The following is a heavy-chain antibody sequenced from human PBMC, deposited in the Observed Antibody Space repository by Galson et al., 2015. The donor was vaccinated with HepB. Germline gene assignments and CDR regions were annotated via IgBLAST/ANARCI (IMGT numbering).Heavy chain of an antibody. Sequence: AVYGGSFSGYYWSWIRQPPGKGLEWIGEINHSGSTNYNPSLKSRVTISVDTSKNQFSLKLSSVTAADTAVYYCARGGLWFDPWGQGTLVTVSS. CDR1: GGSFSGYY. D-gene: IGHD3/OR15-3a*01. J-gene: IGHJ5*02. V-gene: IGHV4-34*01. CDR3: ARGGLWFDP. CDR2: INHSGST.